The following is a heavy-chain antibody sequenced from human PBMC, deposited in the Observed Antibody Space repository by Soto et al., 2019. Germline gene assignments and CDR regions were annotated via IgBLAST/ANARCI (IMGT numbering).Heavy chain of an antibody. CDR1: VGTFSSYA. CDR3: ALDRLPGIAVAGVTTDAFDI. Sequence: GSLLKGSCKASVGTFSSYAISWGLQTQGQGLEWMGGIIPIFSTAKYAQKYKGRVTITADESTSTAYMELSSLRSEDTAVYYCALDRLPGIAVAGVTTDAFDIWGQGTMVTVSS. V-gene: IGHV1-69*01. CDR2: IIPIFSTA. D-gene: IGHD6-19*01. J-gene: IGHJ3*02.